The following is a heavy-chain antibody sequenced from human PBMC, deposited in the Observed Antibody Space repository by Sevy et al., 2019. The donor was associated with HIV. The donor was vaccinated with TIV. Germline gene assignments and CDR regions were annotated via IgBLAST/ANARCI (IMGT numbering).Heavy chain of an antibody. D-gene: IGHD3-22*01. J-gene: IGHJ3*02. CDR1: AFAFSDHY. CDR3: VRVGYYDSGGYSQDAFDI. V-gene: IGHV3-72*01. Sequence: GSLRLSCAASAFAFSDHYMDWVRQAPGMGLEWVGRIRNKAKSYTSDYAASVKGRFSISREDSKNSVYLQMNSLKTEDTAVYYCVRVGYYDSGGYSQDAFDIWGQGTMVTVSS. CDR2: IRNKAKSYTS.